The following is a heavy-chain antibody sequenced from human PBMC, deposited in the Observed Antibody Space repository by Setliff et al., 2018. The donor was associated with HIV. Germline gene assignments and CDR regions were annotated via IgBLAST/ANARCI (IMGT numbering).Heavy chain of an antibody. Sequence: SETLSLTCTVSGGSISTDNYYWGWIRQPPGKGLEWIGHIYTSGSTNYNPSLKSRVTISLDTSKNHFSLKLSSVTAADTAVYYCARGYGNYYYYYMDVWGKGTTVTVSS. CDR1: GGSISTDNYY. D-gene: IGHD4-17*01. CDR2: IYTSGST. CDR3: ARGYGNYYYYYMDV. J-gene: IGHJ6*03. V-gene: IGHV4-61*09.